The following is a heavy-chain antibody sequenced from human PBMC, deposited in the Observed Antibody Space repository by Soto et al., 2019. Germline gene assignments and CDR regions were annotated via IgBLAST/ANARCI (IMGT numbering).Heavy chain of an antibody. Sequence: QVQLQESGPGLVQPSQTLSLSCTVSGGSITSGAYYWSWIRQHPGKGLEWIGYIYYSGTTYYNPSLKSHLTREWDSARIQFSLEANSVSAADTAVYYCARTDTGGYTLGQWGQGTLVTVSS. V-gene: IGHV4-31*01. D-gene: IGHD3-16*02. CDR3: ARTDTGGYTLGQ. J-gene: IGHJ4*02. CDR2: IYYSGTT. CDR1: GGSITSGAYY.